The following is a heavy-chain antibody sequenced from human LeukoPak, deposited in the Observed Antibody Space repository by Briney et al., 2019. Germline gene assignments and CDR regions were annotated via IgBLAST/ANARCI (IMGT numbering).Heavy chain of an antibody. V-gene: IGHV3-21*01. J-gene: IGHJ6*03. Sequence: GGSLRLSCAASGFTFSSYSMNWVRQAPGKGLEWVSPISSSSSYIYYADSVKGRFTISRDNAKNSLCLQMNSLRAEDTAVYYCARVLYGANYYYYMDVWGKGTTVTVSS. CDR2: ISSSSSYI. CDR1: GFTFSSYS. CDR3: ARVLYGANYYYYMDV. D-gene: IGHD4-17*01.